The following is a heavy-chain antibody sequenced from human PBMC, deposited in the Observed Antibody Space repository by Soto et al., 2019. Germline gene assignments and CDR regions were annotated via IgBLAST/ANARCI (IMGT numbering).Heavy chain of an antibody. D-gene: IGHD1-26*01. CDR1: GFPFNMYS. J-gene: IGHJ4*02. V-gene: IGHV3-48*02. CDR2: ISSNSVTI. CDR3: AREDILGTRSFDY. Sequence: GGSLRLSCVASGFPFNMYSMNWVRQAPGKGLEWVSYISSNSVTIYDTDSGRGRFTISRDNAKNLLYLQMNSLRDEDTAVYYCAREDILGTRSFDYWGQGTLVTVSS.